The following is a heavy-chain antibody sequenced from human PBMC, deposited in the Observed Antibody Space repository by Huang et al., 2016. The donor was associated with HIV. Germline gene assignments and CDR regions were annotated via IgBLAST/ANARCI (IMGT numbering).Heavy chain of an antibody. CDR1: GSSISSSYY. J-gene: IGHJ4*02. V-gene: IGHV4-39*01. CDR3: ARPLTGTTALGY. CDR2: IYYSATI. D-gene: IGHD1-20*01. Sequence: QLQLQESGPGLVKPSETLSLTCTVSGSSISSSYYWGWISQPPGKGLGWIGNIYYSATIPYNPSLKSRVTISVDTSKNHISLKVDSVTAADTAVYYCARPLTGTTALGYWGQGTLVTVSS.